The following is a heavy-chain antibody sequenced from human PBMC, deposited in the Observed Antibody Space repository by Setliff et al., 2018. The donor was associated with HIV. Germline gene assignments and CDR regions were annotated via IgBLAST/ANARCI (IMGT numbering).Heavy chain of an antibody. CDR2: MYYSGST. Sequence: SETLSLTCTVSGGSISSSSYYWGWVRQPPGKGLEWIGSMYYSGSTYYTPSLKSRITISLDTSKNQFSLKVSSVTAADTAVYYCARVSITYWYSIPRDYYYYMDVWGEGTTVTVS. J-gene: IGHJ6*03. V-gene: IGHV4-39*07. CDR1: GGSISSSSYY. D-gene: IGHD2-8*02. CDR3: ARVSITYWYSIPRDYYYYMDV.